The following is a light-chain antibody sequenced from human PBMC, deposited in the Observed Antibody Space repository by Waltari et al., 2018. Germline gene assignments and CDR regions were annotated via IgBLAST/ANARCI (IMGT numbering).Light chain of an antibody. CDR1: GSNIGAGSD. V-gene: IGLV1-40*01. CDR2: GST. Sequence: QSVLTLPPSVSGTPGQRVTISCTGSGSNIGAGSDVPWYQQLPRAAPKLLIYGSTSRPLGVPDRFFGSTSGTSASLAITGLQAEDEADYYCQSYDTSLRVVFGGGTKLTVL. J-gene: IGLJ2*01. CDR3: QSYDTSLRVV.